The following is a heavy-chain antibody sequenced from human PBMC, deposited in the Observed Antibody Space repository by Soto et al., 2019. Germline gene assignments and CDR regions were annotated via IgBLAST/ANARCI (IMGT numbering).Heavy chain of an antibody. J-gene: IGHJ6*01. Sequence: ESLKISCKGSGYSFTSYWIGWVRQMPGKGLEWMGIIYPGDSDTRYSPSFQGQVTISADKSISTAYLQGSSLKASDTAMYYCPRHPIAVARRRYFSGMHVWGQGTTLTVSS. CDR1: GYSFTSYW. CDR3: PRHPIAVARRRYFSGMHV. V-gene: IGHV5-51*01. D-gene: IGHD6-19*01. CDR2: IYPGDSDT.